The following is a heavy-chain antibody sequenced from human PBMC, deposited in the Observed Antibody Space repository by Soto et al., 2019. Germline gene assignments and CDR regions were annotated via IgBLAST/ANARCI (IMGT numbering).Heavy chain of an antibody. V-gene: IGHV4-34*01. CDR3: ARVVGGHYYGMDV. D-gene: IGHD3-16*01. CDR1: GGSFTEFY. Sequence: QVHLQQWGAGLLKPSEALSLTCGVYGGSFTEFYWSWLRQAPGKGLEWIGEINHRGKTDFTPSLKSRLTISIDASKSQVSLKVTPATAADAAVYYFARVVGGHYYGMDVWGQGTTVIVSS. CDR2: INHRGKT. J-gene: IGHJ6*02.